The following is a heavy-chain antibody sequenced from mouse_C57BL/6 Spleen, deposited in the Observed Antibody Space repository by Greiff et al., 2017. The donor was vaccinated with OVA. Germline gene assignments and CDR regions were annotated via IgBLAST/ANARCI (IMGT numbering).Heavy chain of an antibody. V-gene: IGHV3-6*01. CDR2: ISYDGSN. CDR3: ARERDDYLFDY. J-gene: IGHJ2*01. D-gene: IGHD2-4*01. Sequence: EVQLQQSGPGLVKPSQSLSLTCSVTGYSITSGYYWNWIRQFPGNKLGWMGYISYDGSNNYNPSLKNRISITRDTSKNQFFLKLNSVTTEDTATYYCARERDDYLFDYWGQGTTLTVSS. CDR1: GYSITSGYY.